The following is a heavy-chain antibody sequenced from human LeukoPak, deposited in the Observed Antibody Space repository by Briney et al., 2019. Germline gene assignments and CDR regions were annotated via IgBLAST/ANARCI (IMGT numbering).Heavy chain of an antibody. Sequence: SETLSLTCTVSGGSISSSSYYWGWIRQPPGKGLEWIGSIYYSGSTYYNPSLKSRVTISVDTSKNQFSLKLSSVTAADTVVYYCARVYDSGSQAYFYYMDVWGKGTTVTISS. V-gene: IGHV4-39*07. CDR2: IYYSGST. J-gene: IGHJ6*03. CDR3: ARVYDSGSQAYFYYMDV. D-gene: IGHD3-10*01. CDR1: GGSISSSSYY.